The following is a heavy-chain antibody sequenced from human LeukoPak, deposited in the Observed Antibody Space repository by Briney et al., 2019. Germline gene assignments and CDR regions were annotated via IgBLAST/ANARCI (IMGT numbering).Heavy chain of an antibody. Sequence: PGGSLRLSCAASGFTFSSYAMSWVRQAPGKGLEWVSAISGSGGSTYYADSVKGRFTISRDNSKNTLYLQMNSLRAEDTAVNYCANSEDIVVVEVGWGQGTLVTVSS. CDR3: ANSEDIVVVEVG. J-gene: IGHJ4*02. D-gene: IGHD2-2*01. CDR1: GFTFSSYA. V-gene: IGHV3-23*01. CDR2: ISGSGGST.